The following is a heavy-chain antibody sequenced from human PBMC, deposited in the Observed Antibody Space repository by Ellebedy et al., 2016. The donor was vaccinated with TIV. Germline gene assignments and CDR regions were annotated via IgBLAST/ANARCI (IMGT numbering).Heavy chain of an antibody. Sequence: GESLKISCAASGFTLSNFAMGWVRQAPGRGLEWVSAMTHTGVDTYFADSVKGRFTISRDNSRSTLYLQMNSLRAEDTAVYYCARGGGGYNPFDYWGQGTLVSVSS. V-gene: IGHV3-23*01. J-gene: IGHJ4*02. D-gene: IGHD5-24*01. CDR3: ARGGGGYNPFDY. CDR1: GFTLSNFA. CDR2: MTHTGVDT.